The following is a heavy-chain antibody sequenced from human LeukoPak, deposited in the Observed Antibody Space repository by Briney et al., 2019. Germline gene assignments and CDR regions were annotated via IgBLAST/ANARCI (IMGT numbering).Heavy chain of an antibody. D-gene: IGHD5-12*01. CDR2: IYPRESP. V-gene: IGHV4-4*07. CDR3: AREWHHVFDY. Sequence: SETLSLTCTVSGGSISSYSWSWMRQPAGKGLEWIGRIYPRESPNYNPSLKSRVTMSVDKSKNQFSLKLRSVTAADTAVYYCAREWHHVFDYWGQGNLVTVSS. CDR1: GGSISSYS. J-gene: IGHJ4*02.